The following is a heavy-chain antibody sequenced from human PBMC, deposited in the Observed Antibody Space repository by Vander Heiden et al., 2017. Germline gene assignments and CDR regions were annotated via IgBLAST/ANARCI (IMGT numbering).Heavy chain of an antibody. D-gene: IGHD6-19*01. CDR3: ARSEVVAGLPYYFDY. Sequence: HEQLLQFGAEVKKPGHSVMVPCNSFGDSFTGYYMHWVRKAPGQGLEWMGWSNPNSGGTSYAQKLQGWVTMTRDTSISTAYMELSRLRSDDTAVYYCARSEVVAGLPYYFDYWGQGTLVTVSS. CDR2: SNPNSGGT. J-gene: IGHJ4*02. CDR1: GDSFTGYY. V-gene: IGHV1-2*04.